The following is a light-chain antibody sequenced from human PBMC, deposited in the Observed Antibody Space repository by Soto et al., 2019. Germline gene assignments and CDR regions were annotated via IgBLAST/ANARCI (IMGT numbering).Light chain of an antibody. CDR2: DNN. V-gene: IGLV1-51*01. J-gene: IGLJ1*01. Sequence: QSVLTQPPSVSAAPGQKITISCSGTRSNIENFYVSWYHQVPGTAPQLLIYDNNKRPSGIPARFSASKSGTSATLAITGLQTGDEGDYSCGAWDSSLNVYVFGGGTKVTAL. CDR3: GAWDSSLNVYV. CDR1: RSNIENFY.